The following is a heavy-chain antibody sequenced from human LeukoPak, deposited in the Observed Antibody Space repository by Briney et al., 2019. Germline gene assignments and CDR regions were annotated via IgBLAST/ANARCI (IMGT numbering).Heavy chain of an antibody. V-gene: IGHV3-21*01. D-gene: IGHD6-13*01. CDR1: GFTFSSYS. Sequence: GGSLRLPCAASGFTFSSYSMNWVRQAPGKGLEWVSSISSSSSYIYYADSVKGRFTISRDNAKNSLYLQMNSLRAEDTAVYYCAREYISSSSWYGGSGYWGQGTLVTVSS. J-gene: IGHJ4*02. CDR2: ISSSSSYI. CDR3: AREYISSSSWYGGSGY.